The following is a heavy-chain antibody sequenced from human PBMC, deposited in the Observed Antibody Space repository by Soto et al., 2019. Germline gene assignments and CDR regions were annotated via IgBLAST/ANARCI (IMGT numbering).Heavy chain of an antibody. J-gene: IGHJ6*02. CDR2: IYWNDDK. Sequence: QITLKESGPTLVKPTQTLTLTCTVSGFSLSTSGVGVGWIRQPPGKALEWLAVIYWNDDKRYSPSLKSRLTITKDTSKNQVVLTMTNTDPVDTATYYCAHRGTVTVGDYYRLGVWGQGTTVTVSS. CDR3: AHRGTVTVGDYYRLGV. D-gene: IGHD4-4*01. V-gene: IGHV2-5*01. CDR1: GFSLSTSGVG.